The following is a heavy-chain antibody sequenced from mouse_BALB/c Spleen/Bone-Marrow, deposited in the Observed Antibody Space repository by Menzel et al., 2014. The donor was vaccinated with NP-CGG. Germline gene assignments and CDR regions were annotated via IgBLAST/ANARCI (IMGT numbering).Heavy chain of an antibody. CDR1: GFNIKDTY. CDR3: AHGSTYGYFDY. J-gene: IGHJ2*01. Sequence: VQLQQSGTELVKPGASVKLSCTASGFNIKDTYMHWVKQRPEQGLEWIGRIDPANGNTKYDPKFQGKATITADTSSNTADLQLSSLTSEDTAVYYCAHGSTYGYFDYWGQGTTLTASS. D-gene: IGHD1-1*01. CDR2: IDPANGNT. V-gene: IGHV14-3*02.